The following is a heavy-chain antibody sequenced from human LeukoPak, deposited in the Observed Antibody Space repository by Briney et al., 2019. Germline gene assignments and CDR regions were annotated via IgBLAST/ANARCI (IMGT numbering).Heavy chain of an antibody. Sequence: GGSLRLSCTASGFTFSNYALSWVRQAPGKGLEWVVSGSGANTYYADSVKGRFTISRDNSKNTVFLQMNGLRAEDTAVYYCAKDRDPLSSSGWPWAYFDYWGQGIMVIVSS. CDR1: GFTFSNYA. V-gene: IGHV3-23*01. D-gene: IGHD6-19*01. CDR2: SGSGANT. J-gene: IGHJ4*02. CDR3: AKDRDPLSSSGWPWAYFDY.